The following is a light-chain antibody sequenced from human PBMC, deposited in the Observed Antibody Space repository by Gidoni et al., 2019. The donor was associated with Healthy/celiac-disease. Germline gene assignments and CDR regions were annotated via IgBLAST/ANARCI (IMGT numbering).Light chain of an antibody. CDR2: GNS. V-gene: IGLV1-40*01. J-gene: IGLJ3*02. CDR1: SSNIGAGYD. CDR3: QSYDSSLSVWV. Sequence: QSVLTQPPSVSEAPGQRVTISCTGSSSNIGAGYDVHWYQQLPGTAPKLLIYGNSNRPSGVPDRFSGSKSGTSASLAITGLQAEDEAVYYCQSYDSSLSVWVFGGGTKLTVL.